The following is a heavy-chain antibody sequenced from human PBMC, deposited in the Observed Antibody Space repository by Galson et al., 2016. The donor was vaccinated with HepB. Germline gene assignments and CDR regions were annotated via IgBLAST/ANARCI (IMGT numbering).Heavy chain of an antibody. J-gene: IGHJ4*02. CDR3: ARGQEDQDGYDF. D-gene: IGHD2-15*01. CDR1: GASIKNTNW. V-gene: IGHV4-4*02. CDR2: IYRSGGT. Sequence: SETLSLTCGVSGASIKNTNWWSWVRQSPGQGLEWIGEIYRSGGTNYKPSLKSRVTMSIDKSKNQFSLRLTSVTAADTAVYYCARGQEDQDGYDFWGQGTLVTVSS.